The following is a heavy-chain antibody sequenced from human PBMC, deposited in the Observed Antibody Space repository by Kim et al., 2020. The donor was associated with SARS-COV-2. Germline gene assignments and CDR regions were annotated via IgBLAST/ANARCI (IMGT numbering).Heavy chain of an antibody. D-gene: IGHD2-15*01. CDR3: AREKWDIVVVVAALYGM. Sequence: GGSLRLSCAASGFTFSSYEMNWVRQAPGKGLEWVSYISSSGSTTYYADSVKGRFTISRDNAMNSPYLQMNSLRAEDTAVYYCAREKWDIVVVVAALYGM. CDR1: GFTFSSYE. V-gene: IGHV3-48*03. J-gene: IGHJ6*01. CDR2: ISSSGSTT.